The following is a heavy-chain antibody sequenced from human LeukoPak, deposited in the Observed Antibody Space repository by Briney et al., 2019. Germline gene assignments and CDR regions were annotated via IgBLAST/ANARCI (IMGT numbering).Heavy chain of an antibody. CDR3: AREVGYSSSYYGRFDP. CDR1: GYTFTGFY. V-gene: IGHV1-2*06. CDR2: INPNTGGS. D-gene: IGHD6-19*01. J-gene: IGHJ5*02. Sequence: ASVKVSCKASGYTFTGFYMHWVRQAPGQGLEWMGRINPNTGGSNYAQNFQGSVTMTRDTSISTAYMELSRLKSDDTAVYYCAREVGYSSSYYGRFDPWGQGTLVTVSS.